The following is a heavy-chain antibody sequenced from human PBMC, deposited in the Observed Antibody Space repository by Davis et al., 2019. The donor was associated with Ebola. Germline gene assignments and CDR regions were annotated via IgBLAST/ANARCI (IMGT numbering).Heavy chain of an antibody. CDR3: ARDSLLRFLEWLSTGLDP. V-gene: IGHV1-69*13. J-gene: IGHJ5*02. D-gene: IGHD3-3*01. Sequence: SVKVSCKASGGTFSSYAISWVRQAPGQGLEWMGGIIPIFGTANYAQKFQGRVPITADESTSTAYMELSSLGSEDTAVYYCARDSLLRFLEWLSTGLDPWGQGTLVTVSS. CDR1: GGTFSSYA. CDR2: IIPIFGTA.